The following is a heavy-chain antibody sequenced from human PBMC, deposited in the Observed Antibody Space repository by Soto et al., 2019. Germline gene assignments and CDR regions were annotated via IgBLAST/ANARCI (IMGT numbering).Heavy chain of an antibody. Sequence: QVQLVQSGAEVKKPGSSVKVSCKASGGTFSSYAISWVRQAPGQGLEWMGGIIPIVGTANYAQKFQGRVKITADESTSTAYMELSSLRYEDTAVYYCARDRIKYCTNGVCYTGWFDPWGQGTLVTVSS. J-gene: IGHJ5*02. D-gene: IGHD2-8*01. CDR2: IIPIVGTA. CDR3: ARDRIKYCTNGVCYTGWFDP. V-gene: IGHV1-69*01. CDR1: GGTFSSYA.